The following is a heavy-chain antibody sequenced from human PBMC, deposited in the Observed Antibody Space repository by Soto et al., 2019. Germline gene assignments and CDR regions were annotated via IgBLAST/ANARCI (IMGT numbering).Heavy chain of an antibody. D-gene: IGHD1-1*01. V-gene: IGHV1-69*12. CDR3: ARDKVRLQLGGNYYYILDV. CDR2: IMPIFRTP. CDR1: GGTFSNSA. J-gene: IGHJ6*02. Sequence: QVQLEQSGAEVKKPGSSVKVSCKTSGGTFSNSAISWVRQAPGQGLEWMGGIMPIFRTPDYAQKFQDRVTITADESTSTVYMELRGLRSDDTAVYYCARDKVRLQLGGNYYYILDVWGQGTTVTVSS.